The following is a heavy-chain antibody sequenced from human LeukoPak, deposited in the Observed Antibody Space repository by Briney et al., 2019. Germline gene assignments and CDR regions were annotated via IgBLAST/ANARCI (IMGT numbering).Heavy chain of an antibody. Sequence: GGSLRLSCAASGFTFRNYGMHWVRQATGKGLEWVSFIWSDGNNRFYADSVKGRFTISRDNSKNMLYMQMDTLRAEDTALYYCAKDPGASVSGFYMDVWGKGTTVIVSS. J-gene: IGHJ6*03. D-gene: IGHD2-8*02. V-gene: IGHV3-30*02. CDR1: GFTFRNYG. CDR3: AKDPGASVSGFYMDV. CDR2: IWSDGNNR.